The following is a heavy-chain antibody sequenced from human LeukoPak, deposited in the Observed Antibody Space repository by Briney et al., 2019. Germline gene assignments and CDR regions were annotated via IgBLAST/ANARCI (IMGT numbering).Heavy chain of an antibody. CDR3: ARDHYDSSGSSQRYFDY. J-gene: IGHJ4*02. CDR2: ISAYNGNT. V-gene: IGHV1-18*01. CDR1: GYTFTSYG. D-gene: IGHD3-22*01. Sequence: GSVKVSCKASGYTFTSYGISWVRQAPGQGLEWVGWISAYNGNTNYAQKLQGGVTMTTDTSTSTAYMELRSLRSDDTAVYYCARDHYDSSGSSQRYFDYWGQGSLATVSS.